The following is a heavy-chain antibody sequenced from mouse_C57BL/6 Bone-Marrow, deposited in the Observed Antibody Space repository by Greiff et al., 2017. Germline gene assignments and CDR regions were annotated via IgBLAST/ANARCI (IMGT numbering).Heavy chain of an antibody. Sequence: VQLQQPGAELVMPGASVKLSCKASGYTFTSYWMHWVKQRPGQGLEWIGEIDPSDSYTNYNQKFKGKSTLTVDKSSSTAYMQLSSPTSEDAAVYYRARTNWDLNFDYWGQGTTLTVSS. CDR3: ARTNWDLNFDY. CDR2: IDPSDSYT. CDR1: GYTFTSYW. J-gene: IGHJ2*01. D-gene: IGHD4-1*01. V-gene: IGHV1-69*01.